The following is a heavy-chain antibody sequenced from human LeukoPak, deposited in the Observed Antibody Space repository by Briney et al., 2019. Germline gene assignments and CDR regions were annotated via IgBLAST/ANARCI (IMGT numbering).Heavy chain of an antibody. CDR2: ISYDGSNK. J-gene: IGHJ4*02. CDR1: GFTFSSYA. Sequence: PGGSLRLSCAASGFTFSSYAMHWVRQAPGKGLEWVAVISYDGSNKYYADSVKGRFTISRDNSKNTLYLQMNSLRAEDTAVYYCAKAVAGELNFDYWGQGTLVTVSS. V-gene: IGHV3-30*04. CDR3: AKAVAGELNFDY. D-gene: IGHD6-19*01.